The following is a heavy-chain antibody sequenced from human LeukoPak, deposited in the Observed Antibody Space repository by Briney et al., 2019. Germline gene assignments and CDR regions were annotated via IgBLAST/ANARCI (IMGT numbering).Heavy chain of an antibody. V-gene: IGHV1-2*02. CDR1: GYTFTGYY. CDR2: INPNSGGT. CDR3: ARVRRDGYNFFDY. Sequence: ASVKVSCKASGYTFTGYYVHWVRQAPGQGLEWMGWINPNSGGTNYAQKFQGRVTMTRDTSISTAYMELSRLRSDDTAVYYCARVRRDGYNFFDYWGQGTLVTVSS. J-gene: IGHJ4*02. D-gene: IGHD5-24*01.